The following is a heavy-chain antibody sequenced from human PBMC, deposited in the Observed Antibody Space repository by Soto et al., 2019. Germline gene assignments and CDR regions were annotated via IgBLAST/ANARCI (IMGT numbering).Heavy chain of an antibody. D-gene: IGHD1-26*01. CDR3: ARNTQVGGRSYYYYSLDV. Sequence: GGSLRLSCAASGFTFSSHAMNWVRQAPGKGLEWVSGISGTGGSTYYADSVKGRFTVSRDNSKNALFLQMNSLRADDTAVYHSARNTQVGGRSYYYYSLDVWGKGTTVTVSS. CDR2: ISGTGGST. J-gene: IGHJ6*03. CDR1: GFTFSSHA. V-gene: IGHV3-23*01.